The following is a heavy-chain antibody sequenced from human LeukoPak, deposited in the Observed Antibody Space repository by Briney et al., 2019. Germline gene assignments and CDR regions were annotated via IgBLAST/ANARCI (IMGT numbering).Heavy chain of an antibody. J-gene: IGHJ4*02. Sequence: ASVKVSCKASGYTFTSYGISWVRQAPGQGLEWMGWISAYNGNTNYAQKLQGRVTMTTDTSTSTAYMELRRLRSDDTAVYYCARFLYSSSWYDFDYWGQGTLVTVSS. CDR1: GYTFTSYG. CDR3: ARFLYSSSWYDFDY. CDR2: ISAYNGNT. D-gene: IGHD6-13*01. V-gene: IGHV1-18*01.